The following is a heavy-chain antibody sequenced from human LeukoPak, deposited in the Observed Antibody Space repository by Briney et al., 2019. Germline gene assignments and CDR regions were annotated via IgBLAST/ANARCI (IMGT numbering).Heavy chain of an antibody. V-gene: IGHV1-2*02. CDR1: GYTFPANY. J-gene: IGHJ2*01. CDR2: INPNSGGS. CDR3: AKVGSLREWYFDL. D-gene: IGHD1-26*01. Sequence: EASVKVSCKASGYTFPANYMHWVRQAPGQGLEWMGWINPNSGGSNCAQKFQGRVTMTRETSISTAYMELSRLRSDDTAVYYCAKVGSLREWYFDLWGRGTLVTVSS.